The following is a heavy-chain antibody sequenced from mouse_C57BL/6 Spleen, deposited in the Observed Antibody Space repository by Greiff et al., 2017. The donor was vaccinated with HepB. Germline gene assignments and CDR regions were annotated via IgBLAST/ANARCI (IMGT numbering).Heavy chain of an antibody. D-gene: IGHD2-5*01. CDR2: ISYSGST. J-gene: IGHJ1*03. CDR3: ARSAYYSNLYWYFDV. V-gene: IGHV3-8*01. CDR1: GYSITSDY. Sequence: VQLKESGPGLAKPSQTLSLTCSVTGYSITSDYWNWIRKFPGNKLEYMGYISYSGSTYYNPSLKSRISITRDTSKNQYYLQLNSVTTEDTATYYCARSAYYSNLYWYFDVWGTGTTVTVSS.